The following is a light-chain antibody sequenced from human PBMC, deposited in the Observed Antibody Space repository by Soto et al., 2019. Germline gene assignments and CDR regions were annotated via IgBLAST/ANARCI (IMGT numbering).Light chain of an antibody. V-gene: IGKV1-5*03. J-gene: IGKJ2*01. CDR2: KAS. CDR3: QQYGSLPYT. CDR1: QTFNSW. Sequence: IQRTRSPSTLSASVDDRVTLTGRARQTFNSWLACYQQKLGKAPRLLIYKASSLEIGVLSRFSGSGSGTEFTLTISSLQPDDCATYYCQQYGSLPYTFGQGTKLDIK.